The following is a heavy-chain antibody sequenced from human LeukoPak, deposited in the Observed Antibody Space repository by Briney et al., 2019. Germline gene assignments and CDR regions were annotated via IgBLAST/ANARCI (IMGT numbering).Heavy chain of an antibody. V-gene: IGHV5-51*01. Sequence: GESLKISCRGSGYTFSSNWIGWGRQMPGKGLGWRVRIYPGDSDTRYSPSFHCQVTISADESISTAYLQWSSLKASDTAMYYCARHRLGIYSRNHAFDIWGQGTMVTFSS. CDR2: IYPGDSDT. D-gene: IGHD1-26*01. J-gene: IGHJ3*02. CDR3: ARHRLGIYSRNHAFDI. CDR1: GYTFSSNW.